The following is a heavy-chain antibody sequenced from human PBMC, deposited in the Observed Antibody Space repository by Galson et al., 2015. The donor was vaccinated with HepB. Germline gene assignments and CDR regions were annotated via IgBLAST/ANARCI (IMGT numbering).Heavy chain of an antibody. J-gene: IGHJ4*02. CDR1: GFTFSNHW. V-gene: IGHV3-74*01. Sequence: SLRLSCAASGFTFSNHWMHWVRQAPGKGLVWVSRINSDGSIAGYAESVKGRFTISRDNAKNTLYLLMNSLGAEDAAVYYCARSLLGAAEYWGQGTLVTVSS. CDR3: ARSLLGAAEY. CDR2: INSDGSIA.